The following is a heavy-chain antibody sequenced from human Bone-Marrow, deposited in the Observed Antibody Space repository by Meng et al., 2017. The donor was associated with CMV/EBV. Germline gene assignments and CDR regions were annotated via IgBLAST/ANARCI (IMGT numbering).Heavy chain of an antibody. CDR3: TTMVGATWVFLDY. V-gene: IGHV3-20*04. CDR2: INWNGGST. CDR1: GFTFDDYG. J-gene: IGHJ4*02. Sequence: GESLKISCAASGFTFDDYGMSWVRQAPGKGLEWVSGINWNGGSTGYADSVKGRFTISRDNAKNSLYLQMNSLRAEDTALYYCTTMVGATWVFLDYWGQGTLVTVSS. D-gene: IGHD1-26*01.